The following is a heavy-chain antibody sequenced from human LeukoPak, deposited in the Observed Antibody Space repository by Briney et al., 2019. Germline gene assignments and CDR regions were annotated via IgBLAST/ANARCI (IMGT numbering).Heavy chain of an antibody. CDR3: ARVPRITMVRGGFGCCNWFDP. CDR1: GYTFTSYY. D-gene: IGHD3-10*01. CDR2: INPSGGST. J-gene: IGHJ5*02. Sequence: GASVKVSCKASGYTFTSYYMHWVRQAPGQGLEWMGIINPSGGSTSYAQKFQGRVTMTRDTSTSTVYMELSSLRSEDTAVYYCARVPRITMVRGGFGCCNWFDPWGQGTLVTVSS. V-gene: IGHV1-46*01.